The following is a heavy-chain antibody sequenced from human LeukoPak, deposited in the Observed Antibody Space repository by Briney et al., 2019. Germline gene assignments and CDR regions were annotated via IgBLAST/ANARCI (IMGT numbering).Heavy chain of an antibody. CDR3: AKEAQLLWVSWFDP. CDR2: IAYDGTNE. D-gene: IGHD1-26*01. J-gene: IGHJ5*02. V-gene: IGHV3-30*18. Sequence: PGGSLRLSCVASGFNFSSCGMHWVRQAPGKGLEWVAVIAYDGTNEYYAESVKGRFTISRDNSKNTLYLQMNSLRGEDTAIYYCAKEAQLLWVSWFDPWGQGTLVTVSS. CDR1: GFNFSSCG.